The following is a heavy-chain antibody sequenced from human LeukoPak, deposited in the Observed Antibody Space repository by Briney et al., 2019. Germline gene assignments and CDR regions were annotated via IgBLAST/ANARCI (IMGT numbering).Heavy chain of an antibody. Sequence: SETLSLTCTVSGGSISSSSYYWGWIRQPPGKGLEWIGSIYYSGSTYYNPSLKSRVTISVDTSKNQFSLKLSSVTAADTAVYYCARVTPPFLLPKPGGSEGRVYYFDYWGQGTLVTVSS. J-gene: IGHJ4*02. D-gene: IGHD4-23*01. V-gene: IGHV4-39*07. CDR3: ARVTPPFLLPKPGGSEGRVYYFDY. CDR1: GGSISSSSYY. CDR2: IYYSGST.